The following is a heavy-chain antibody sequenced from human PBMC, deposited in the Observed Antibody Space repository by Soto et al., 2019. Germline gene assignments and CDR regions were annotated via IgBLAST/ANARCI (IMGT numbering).Heavy chain of an antibody. CDR3: ASTPHLFGEFPRRSVGCPPNFDY. CDR1: GFTFSDYY. J-gene: IGHJ4*02. CDR2: ISSSGSTI. D-gene: IGHD3-10*02. Sequence: QVQLVESGGGLVKPGGSLRLSCAASGFTFSDYYMSWIRQAPGKGLEWVSYISSSGSTIYYADSVKGRFTISRDNAKNSLYLQMNSLRAEDTAVYYCASTPHLFGEFPRRSVGCPPNFDYWGQGTLVTVSS. V-gene: IGHV3-11*01.